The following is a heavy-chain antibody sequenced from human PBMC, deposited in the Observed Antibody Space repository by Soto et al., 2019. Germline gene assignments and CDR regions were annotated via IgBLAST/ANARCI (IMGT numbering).Heavy chain of an antibody. J-gene: IGHJ4*02. V-gene: IGHV3-53*01. D-gene: IGHD2-15*01. CDR1: EFSVGDNF. Sequence: GGSLRLSCAVSEFSVGDNFMNWVRQSPGKGLEWVSVIYSAGGTSYADSVKGRFTISRDISTNTMFLHMSSLRADDTAVYSCVGKWSDLWVQRSLVTVSS. CDR3: VGKWSDL. CDR2: IYSAGGT.